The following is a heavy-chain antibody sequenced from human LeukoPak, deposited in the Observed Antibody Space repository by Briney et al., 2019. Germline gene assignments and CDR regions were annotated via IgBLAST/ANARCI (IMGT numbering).Heavy chain of an antibody. D-gene: IGHD4-17*01. V-gene: IGHV3-23*01. CDR1: GFTFSSYA. Sequence: GGSLRLSCAASGFTFSSYAMSWVRQAPGKGLEWVSAISGSGGSTYYADSVKGRFTISRDNSKSTLYLQMNSLRAEDTAVYYCAKGKELHDYGDYGDAFDIWGQGTMVTVSS. CDR2: ISGSGGST. J-gene: IGHJ3*02. CDR3: AKGKELHDYGDYGDAFDI.